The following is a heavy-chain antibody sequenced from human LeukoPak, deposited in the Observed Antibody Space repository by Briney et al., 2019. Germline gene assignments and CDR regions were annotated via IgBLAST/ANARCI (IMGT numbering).Heavy chain of an antibody. Sequence: GGSLRLSCAASGFTFSSYAMHWVRQAPGKGLEWVAVISYDGSNKYYADSVKGRFTISRDNSKNTLYLQMNSLRAEDTAVYYCARSDCSSTSCRPYYYYGMDVWGQGTTVTVSS. J-gene: IGHJ6*02. CDR2: ISYDGSNK. V-gene: IGHV3-30-3*01. CDR3: ARSDCSSTSCRPYYYYGMDV. D-gene: IGHD2-2*01. CDR1: GFTFSSYA.